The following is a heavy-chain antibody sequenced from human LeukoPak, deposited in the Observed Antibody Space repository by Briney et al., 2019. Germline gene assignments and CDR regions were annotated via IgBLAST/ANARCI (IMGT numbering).Heavy chain of an antibody. CDR1: GGSISSGDYY. CDR2: IFYSGSM. Sequence: SETLSLTCTVSGGSISSGDYYWTWIRQPPGKGLEWMGYIFYSGSMYYNPSLKSRLTISVDTSKNQFTLKLRSVTAADTAVYYCARQTTVISFDYWGQGALVTVSS. CDR3: ARQTTVISFDY. D-gene: IGHD4-17*01. V-gene: IGHV4-30-4*01. J-gene: IGHJ4*02.